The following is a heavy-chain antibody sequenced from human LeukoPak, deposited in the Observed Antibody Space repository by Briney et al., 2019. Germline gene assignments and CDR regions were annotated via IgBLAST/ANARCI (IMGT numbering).Heavy chain of an antibody. V-gene: IGHV3-30*18. Sequence: HPGRSLRLSCAASGFTFSSYGMHWVRQAPGKGLEWVAVISYDGSNKYYADSVKGRFTISRDNSKNTLYLQMNSLRAEDTAVYYCAKTREYDILTGFDYWGQGTLVTVSS. CDR1: GFTFSSYG. CDR3: AKTREYDILTGFDY. CDR2: ISYDGSNK. D-gene: IGHD3-9*01. J-gene: IGHJ4*02.